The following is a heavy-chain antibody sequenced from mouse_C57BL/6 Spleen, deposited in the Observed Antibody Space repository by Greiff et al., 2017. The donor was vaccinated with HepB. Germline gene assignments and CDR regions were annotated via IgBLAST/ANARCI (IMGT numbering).Heavy chain of an antibody. V-gene: IGHV1-59*01. Sequence: QVQLQQPGAELVRPGTSVKLSCKASGYTFTSYWMHWVKQRPGQGLEWIGVIDPSDSYTNYNQKFKGKATLTVDTSSSTAYMQLSSLTSEDSAVYYCARNGFGGPFDYWGQGTTLTVSS. CDR3: ARNGFGGPFDY. CDR2: IDPSDSYT. CDR1: GYTFTSYW. J-gene: IGHJ2*01.